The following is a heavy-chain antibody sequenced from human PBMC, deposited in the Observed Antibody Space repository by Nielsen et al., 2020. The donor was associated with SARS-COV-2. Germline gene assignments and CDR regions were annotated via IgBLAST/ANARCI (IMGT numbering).Heavy chain of an antibody. CDR2: IYYSGST. Sequence: SETLSLTCTVSGGSISSGGYYWSWIRQHPGKGLEWIGYIYYSGSTYYNQSLKSRVTISVDTSKNQFSLKLSSVTAADTAVYFCARGTTVTTFYYYYYGMDVWGQGTTVTVSS. D-gene: IGHD4-11*01. CDR3: ARGTTVTTFYYYYYGMDV. V-gene: IGHV4-31*03. J-gene: IGHJ6*02. CDR1: GGSISSGGYY.